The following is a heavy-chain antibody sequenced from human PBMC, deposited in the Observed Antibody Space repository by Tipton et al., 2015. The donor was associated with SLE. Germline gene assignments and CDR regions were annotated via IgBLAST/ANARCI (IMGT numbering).Heavy chain of an antibody. D-gene: IGHD3-16*01. Sequence: TLSLTCTVSGDSISNVNYYWNWLRQRPGKGLEWIGYVYYSGNTLYNPSLRSRVTMSLDTSKNQFSLKLRSLTAADSAMYYCARDLRAIGDRFDPWGQGALVTVSS. CDR2: VYYSGNT. CDR1: GDSISNVNYY. CDR3: ARDLRAIGDRFDP. V-gene: IGHV4-31*03. J-gene: IGHJ5*02.